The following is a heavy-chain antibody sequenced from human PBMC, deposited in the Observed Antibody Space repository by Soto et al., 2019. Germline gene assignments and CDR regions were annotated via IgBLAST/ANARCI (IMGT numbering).Heavy chain of an antibody. Sequence: QVQLQQWGAGLLKPSETLSLTCAVYGGSFSGYYWSWIRQPPGKGLEWIGEINHSGSTNYNPSLKSRVTIAVDTFKNQFSLKLSSVTAADTAVYYCAREVGARVLDYWGQGTLVTVSS. CDR3: AREVGARVLDY. V-gene: IGHV4-34*01. J-gene: IGHJ4*02. CDR1: GGSFSGYY. CDR2: INHSGST. D-gene: IGHD1-26*01.